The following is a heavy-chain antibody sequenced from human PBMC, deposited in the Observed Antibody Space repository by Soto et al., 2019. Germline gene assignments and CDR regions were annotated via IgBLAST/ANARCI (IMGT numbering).Heavy chain of an antibody. CDR1: GFTFSSYA. J-gene: IGHJ6*03. D-gene: IGHD6-25*01. V-gene: IGHV3-23*01. Sequence: GGSLRLSCAASGFTFSSYAMSWVRQAPGKGRLWVAAISGSGGSTYYAGSVKGRFTISRDNAKNTLYLQMNSLRAGDTAVYYCARSFPATRYYYYYMDVWGKGTTVTVSS. CDR3: ARSFPATRYYYYYMDV. CDR2: ISGSGGST.